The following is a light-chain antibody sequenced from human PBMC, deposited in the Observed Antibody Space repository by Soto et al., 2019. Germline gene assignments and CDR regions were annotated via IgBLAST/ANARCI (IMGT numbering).Light chain of an antibody. Sequence: EGVLTQSPGTLSLSTGEGATLSCRASQSVSRDYLVWYQHKPGQAPSLVIYATSTRATGIPDRFSASGSGTDFSLTISRLEPEDFAVYYCQQYGSLPLTFGGGTKVDIK. CDR2: ATS. CDR3: QQYGSLPLT. J-gene: IGKJ4*01. CDR1: QSVSRDY. V-gene: IGKV3-20*01.